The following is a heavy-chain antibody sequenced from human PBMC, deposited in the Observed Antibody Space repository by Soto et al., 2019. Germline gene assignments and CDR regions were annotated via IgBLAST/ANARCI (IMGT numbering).Heavy chain of an antibody. CDR2: IIPIFGTA. J-gene: IGHJ5*02. Sequence: GASLKVSCKASGGTFSSYAISWVRQAPGQGLERMGGIIPIFGTANYAQKFQGRVTITADESTSTAYMELSSLRSEDTAVYYCARERLTTRRPNWFDPWGQGTLVTVSS. CDR3: ARERLTTRRPNWFDP. CDR1: GGTFSSYA. D-gene: IGHD4-4*01. V-gene: IGHV1-69*13.